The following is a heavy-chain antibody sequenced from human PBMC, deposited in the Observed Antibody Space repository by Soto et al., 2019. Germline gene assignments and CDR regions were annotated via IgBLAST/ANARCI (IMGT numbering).Heavy chain of an antibody. CDR2: ISYSGTT. D-gene: IGHD2-15*01. J-gene: IGHJ5*02. CDR3: VRHPAYCSGGSCSSLSGSEVRFDT. Sequence: SETLSLTCLVSGASISSGTYYWGWIRQPPGKVPEWIASISYSGTTHYTPFLKSRVTISADTSGSQFSLTLNSVTAADTAVYYCVRHPAYCSGGSCSSLSGSEVRFDTWGQGTLVTVSS. CDR1: GASISSGTYY. V-gene: IGHV4-39*01.